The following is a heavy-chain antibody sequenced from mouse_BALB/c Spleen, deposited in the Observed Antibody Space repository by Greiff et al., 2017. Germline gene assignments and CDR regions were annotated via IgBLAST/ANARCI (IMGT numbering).Heavy chain of an antibody. CDR1: GFTFSSYG. Sequence: EVNLVESGGGLVQPGGSLKLSCAASGFTFSSYGMSWVRQTPDKRLELVATINSNGGSTYYPDSVKGRFTISRDNAKNTLYLQMSSLKSEDTAMYYCARDLGGSSYEDAMDYWGQGTSVTVSS. D-gene: IGHD1-1*01. J-gene: IGHJ4*01. V-gene: IGHV5-6-3*01. CDR2: INSNGGST. CDR3: ARDLGGSSYEDAMDY.